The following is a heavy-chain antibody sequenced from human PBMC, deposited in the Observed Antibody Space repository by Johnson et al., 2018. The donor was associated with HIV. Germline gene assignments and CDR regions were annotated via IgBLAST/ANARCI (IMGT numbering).Heavy chain of an antibody. CDR1: GFTFSNAW. CDR3: ATDLFSLILEYDAFDT. Sequence: EVQVVESGGGLVKPGGSLRLSCAASGFTFSNAWMSWVRQAPGKGLEWVGRIKSKTDGGTTDYSAPVKDRFTISRDDSTNTLYLQMNSLKIEDTAVYYCATDLFSLILEYDAFDTWGQGTMVTVSS. D-gene: IGHD3-16*01. CDR2: IKSKTDGGTT. J-gene: IGHJ3*02. V-gene: IGHV3-15*01.